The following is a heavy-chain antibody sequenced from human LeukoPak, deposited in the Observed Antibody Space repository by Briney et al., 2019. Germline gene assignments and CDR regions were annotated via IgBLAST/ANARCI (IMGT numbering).Heavy chain of an antibody. J-gene: IGHJ6*03. V-gene: IGHV4-39*07. D-gene: IGHD3-3*01. CDR3: ARELRFLEWFPVKRFYYYMDV. Sequence: SETLSLTCTVSGGSISSSSYYWGWIRQPPGKGLEWIGSIYYSGSTYYNPSLKSRVTISVDTSKNQFSLKLSSVTAADTAVYYCARELRFLEWFPVKRFYYYMDVWGKGTTVTVSS. CDR2: IYYSGST. CDR1: GGSISSSSYY.